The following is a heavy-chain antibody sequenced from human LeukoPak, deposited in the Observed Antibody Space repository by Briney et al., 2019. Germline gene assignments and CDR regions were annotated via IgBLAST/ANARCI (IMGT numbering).Heavy chain of an antibody. J-gene: IGHJ5*02. D-gene: IGHD2-8*01. Sequence: GGSLRLPCAASGITFTNAWLTWVRQAPGKGLEWVGRVKTKGDGGAADYAAPVKGRFTISRDDSTKTLYLQMNSLKTEDTAVYYCTTDRMIYATNWAVSWFDPWGQGTLVTVSS. CDR1: GITFTNAW. V-gene: IGHV3-15*01. CDR3: TTDRMIYATNWAVSWFDP. CDR2: VKTKGDGGAA.